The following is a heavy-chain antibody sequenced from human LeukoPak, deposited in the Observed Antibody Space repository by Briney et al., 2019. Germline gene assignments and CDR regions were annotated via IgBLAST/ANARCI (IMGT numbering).Heavy chain of an antibody. CDR2: IYPGDSET. Sequence: GESLKISCKPSGYSFTSSWIGWVRQMPGKGLGWMGIIYPGDSETIYSPSFQGQVTIPVDKSFSTAYLQWSSLKASDTAMYYCARQYITCWQSFDYWGQGTLVTVSS. CDR3: ARQYITCWQSFDY. J-gene: IGHJ4*02. D-gene: IGHD6-19*01. V-gene: IGHV5-51*01. CDR1: GYSFTSSW.